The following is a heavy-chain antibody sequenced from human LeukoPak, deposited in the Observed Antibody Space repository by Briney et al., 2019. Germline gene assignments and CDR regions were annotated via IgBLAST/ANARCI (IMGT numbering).Heavy chain of an antibody. V-gene: IGHV3-23*01. J-gene: IGHJ6*03. CDR1: GFTFSSYA. Sequence: GGSLRLSCAASGFTFSSYAMSWVRQAPGPGLEWVSAISGSGGSTYYADSVKGRFTISRDNSKNTLYLQMNSLRAEDKAVYYCAKFYGDYARYYYYYMDVWGKGTTVTVSS. CDR3: AKFYGDYARYYYYYMDV. D-gene: IGHD4-17*01. CDR2: ISGSGGST.